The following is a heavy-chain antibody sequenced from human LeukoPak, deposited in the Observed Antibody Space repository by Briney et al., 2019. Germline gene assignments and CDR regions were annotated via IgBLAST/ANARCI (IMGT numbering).Heavy chain of an antibody. CDR3: ARGEGRNWNNWFDP. D-gene: IGHD1-1*01. CDR1: GGSFSGYY. V-gene: IGHV4-34*01. Sequence: PSETLSLTGAVYGGSFSGYYWSWIRQPPGKGLEWIGEINHSGSTNYNPSLKSRVTISVDTSKNQFSLKLSSVTAADTAVYYCARGEGRNWNNWFDPWGQGTLVTVSS. CDR2: INHSGST. J-gene: IGHJ5*02.